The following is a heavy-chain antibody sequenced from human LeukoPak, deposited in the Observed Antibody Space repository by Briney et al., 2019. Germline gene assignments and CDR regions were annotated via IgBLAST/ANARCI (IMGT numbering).Heavy chain of an antibody. CDR3: ALEWELGKVDY. CDR2: IYYSGST. J-gene: IGHJ4*02. Sequence: SETLSLTCTVSGGSISSYYWSWIRQPPGKGLESIGYIYYSGSTNYNPSHKSRVTISVDTSKNQFSLKLSSVTAADTAVYYCALEWELGKVDYWGQGTLVTVSS. V-gene: IGHV4-59*01. CDR1: GGSISSYY. D-gene: IGHD1-26*01.